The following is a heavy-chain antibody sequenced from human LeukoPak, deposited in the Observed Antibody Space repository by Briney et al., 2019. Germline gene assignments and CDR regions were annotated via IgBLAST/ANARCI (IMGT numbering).Heavy chain of an antibody. J-gene: IGHJ4*02. Sequence: ASVKVSCKASGCTFTSYYMHWVRPAPRQGLDWMGITNPSGGSTSYAQKFQGRVNMTRDTSTSTVYMELSSLRSEDTAVYYCARNMITFGGVIAYFDYWGQGTLVTVSS. CDR3: ARNMITFGGVIAYFDY. CDR1: GCTFTSYY. CDR2: TNPSGGST. D-gene: IGHD3-16*01. V-gene: IGHV1-46*01.